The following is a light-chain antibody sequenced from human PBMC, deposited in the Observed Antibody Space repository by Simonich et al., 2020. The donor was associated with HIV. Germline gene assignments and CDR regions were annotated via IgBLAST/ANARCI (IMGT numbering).Light chain of an antibody. V-gene: IGLV3-19*01. CDR2: GKN. CDR3: NSRDNSGNHYV. J-gene: IGLJ1*01. CDR1: SLIGYY. Sequence: SSELTQDPAVSVALGQTGRIACQGASLIGYYPSCYQQKPGQAPVLVIYGKNNRPSGIPDRFSGSSSGNTASLTITGAQAEDEADYYCNSRDNSGNHYVFGSGTKVTVL.